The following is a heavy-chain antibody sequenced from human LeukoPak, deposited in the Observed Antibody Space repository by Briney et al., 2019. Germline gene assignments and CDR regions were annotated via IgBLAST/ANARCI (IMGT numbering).Heavy chain of an antibody. V-gene: IGHV3-30*04. D-gene: IGHD3-22*01. Sequence: GGSLRLSCAASGFTFDDYAMHWVRQAPGKGLEWVAAISYDGSNKYYADSVKGRFTISRDNSKNTLYLHMNSLRAEDTAVYYCARPDSSGWSKYYYYMDVWGKGTTVTVSS. J-gene: IGHJ6*03. CDR3: ARPDSSGWSKYYYYMDV. CDR2: ISYDGSNK. CDR1: GFTFDDYA.